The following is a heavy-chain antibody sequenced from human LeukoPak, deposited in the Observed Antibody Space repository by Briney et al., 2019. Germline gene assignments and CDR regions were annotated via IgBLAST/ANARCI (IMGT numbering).Heavy chain of an antibody. CDR1: GGSISSGDYY. Sequence: PSQTLSLTCTVSGGSISSGDYYWSWIRQPPGKGLEWIGYIYYSGSTYYNPPLKSRVTISVDTSKNQFSLKLSSVTAADTAVYYCARSDDFWSGHFDYWGQGTLVTVSS. CDR3: ARSDDFWSGHFDY. D-gene: IGHD3-3*01. J-gene: IGHJ4*02. CDR2: IYYSGST. V-gene: IGHV4-30-4*08.